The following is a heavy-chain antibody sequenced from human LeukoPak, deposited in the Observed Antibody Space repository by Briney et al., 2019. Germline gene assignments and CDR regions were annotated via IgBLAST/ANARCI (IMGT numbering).Heavy chain of an antibody. CDR1: GFTFSSSA. D-gene: IGHD3-10*01. J-gene: IGHJ4*02. Sequence: PGGSLRLSCAASGFTFSSSAMSWVRQAPGKGLEWASSISGSGSGGSTYYADSVKGRFTISRDNSKNTLYLQMNSLRAEDTAVYYCAKMQYGSGSYPFDYWGQGTLVTVSS. CDR3: AKMQYGSGSYPFDY. V-gene: IGHV3-23*01. CDR2: ISGSGSGGST.